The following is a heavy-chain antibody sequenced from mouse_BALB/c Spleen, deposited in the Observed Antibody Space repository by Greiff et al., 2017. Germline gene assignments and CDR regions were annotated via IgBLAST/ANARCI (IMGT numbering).Heavy chain of an antibody. V-gene: IGHV1-7*01. CDR3: ARGDGTQGYYFDD. CDR1: GYTFTSYW. CDR2: INPSTGYT. D-gene: IGHD2-1*01. J-gene: IGHJ2*01. Sequence: QVQLKQSGAELAKPGASVKMSCKASGYTFTSYWMHWVKQRPGQGLEWIGYINPSTGYTEYNQKFKDKATLTADKSSSTAYMQLSSLTSEDSAVYYCARGDGTQGYYFDDWGQGTTLTVSS.